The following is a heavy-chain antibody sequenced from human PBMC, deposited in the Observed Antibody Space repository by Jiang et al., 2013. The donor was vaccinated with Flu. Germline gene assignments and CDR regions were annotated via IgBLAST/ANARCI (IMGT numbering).Heavy chain of an antibody. CDR3: ARSRTAAHWFDP. V-gene: IGHV4-34*01. Sequence: LLKPSETLSLTCAVYGGSFSGYYWSWIRQPPGKGLEWIGEINHSGSTNYNPSLKSRVTISVDTSKNQFSLKLSSVTAADTAVYYCARSRTAAHWFDPRGPREPWSPSSS. D-gene: IGHD6-6*01. CDR1: GGSFSGYY. J-gene: IGHJ5*02. CDR2: INHSGST.